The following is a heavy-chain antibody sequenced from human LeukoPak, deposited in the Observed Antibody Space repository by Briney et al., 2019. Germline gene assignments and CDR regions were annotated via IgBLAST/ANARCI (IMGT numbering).Heavy chain of an antibody. V-gene: IGHV4-4*02. D-gene: IGHD4-17*01. CDR3: ARDVGKTTVTPRRYFDL. Sequence: PSGTLSLTCAVSGGSISSSNWWSWVRPPPGKGLEWIGEIYHSGSTYYNPSLKSRVTISVDTSKNQFSLKLSSVTAADTAVYYCARDVGKTTVTPRRYFDLWGRGTLVTVSS. J-gene: IGHJ2*01. CDR1: GGSISSSNW. CDR2: IYHSGST.